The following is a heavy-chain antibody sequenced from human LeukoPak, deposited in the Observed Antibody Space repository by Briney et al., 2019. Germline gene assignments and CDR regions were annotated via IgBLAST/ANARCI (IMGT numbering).Heavy chain of an antibody. CDR3: AREGLYYYYMDV. Sequence: ASVKVSCKASGYTFTSYGFSWVRQAPGQGLEWMGWINPNSGGTNYAQKFQGRVTMTRDTSISTAYMELSRLRSDDTAVYYCAREGLYYYYMDVWGKGTTVTVSS. CDR2: INPNSGGT. J-gene: IGHJ6*03. V-gene: IGHV1-2*02. CDR1: GYTFTSYG.